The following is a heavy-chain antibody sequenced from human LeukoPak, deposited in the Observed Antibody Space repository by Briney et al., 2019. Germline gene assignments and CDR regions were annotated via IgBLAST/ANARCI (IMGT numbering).Heavy chain of an antibody. CDR1: GFTFSSYG. CDR3: AKGPYSSGWYDGYYFDY. CDR2: IRYDGSNK. J-gene: IGHJ4*02. Sequence: GGSLRLSCAASGFTFSSYGMHWVRQAPGKGLEWVVFIRYDGSNKYYADSVKGRFTISRDNSKNTLYLQMNSLRAEDTAVYYCAKGPYSSGWYDGYYFDYWGQGTLVTVSS. V-gene: IGHV3-30*02. D-gene: IGHD6-19*01.